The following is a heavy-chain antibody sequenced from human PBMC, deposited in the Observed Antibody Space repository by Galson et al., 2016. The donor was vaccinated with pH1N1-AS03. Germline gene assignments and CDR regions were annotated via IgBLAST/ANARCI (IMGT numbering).Heavy chain of an antibody. CDR2: IDPSGGPT. D-gene: IGHD3-16*02. J-gene: IGHJ4*02. CDR3: ARRYYFDY. Sequence: SVKVSCKASGYTLTRYYTHWVRQAPGQGLEWMGIIDPSGGPTTYAPKFQGRITITTDTSTSTVYMELVSLRSEDTAVYYCARRYYFDYWGQGTLVTVPS. CDR1: GYTLTRYY. V-gene: IGHV1-46*01.